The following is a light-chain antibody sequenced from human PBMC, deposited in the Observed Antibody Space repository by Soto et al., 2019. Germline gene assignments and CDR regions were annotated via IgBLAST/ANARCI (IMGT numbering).Light chain of an antibody. Sequence: DIQLTQSPSFLSASVGDRVTITCRASQGISSYLAWYQQKPGKAPKLLIYAASTLQSGVPSRFSGSGSGTEFTLTISSLQPEDFATYYCQQLNSYPTFGPGTRLEIK. CDR3: QQLNSYPT. V-gene: IGKV1-9*01. CDR1: QGISSY. J-gene: IGKJ5*01. CDR2: AAS.